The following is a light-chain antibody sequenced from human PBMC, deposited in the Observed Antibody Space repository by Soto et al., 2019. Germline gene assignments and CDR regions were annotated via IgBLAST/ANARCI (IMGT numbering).Light chain of an antibody. V-gene: IGKV3-15*01. CDR2: GAA. CDR3: QQYNNWRYT. Sequence: EIVMTQSPATLSVSPGERAALSCRASQSVSSNFAWYQQKPGQAPRLLIYGAATRATGVPARFSGSGSGTEFTLTISSLQSEDFAVSYCQQYNNWRYTFGQGTKLEIK. CDR1: QSVSSN. J-gene: IGKJ2*01.